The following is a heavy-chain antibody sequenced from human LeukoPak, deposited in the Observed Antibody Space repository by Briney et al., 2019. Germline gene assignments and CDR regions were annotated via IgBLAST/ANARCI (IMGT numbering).Heavy chain of an antibody. J-gene: IGHJ4*02. Sequence: GSLRLSCAASGFTFSSYSMNWVRQAPGKGLEWGSSISSSSSYIYYAGSVKGRFTISRDNAKNSLYLQMNSLRAEDTAVYYCARAVSTTGFDYWGQGTLVTVSS. CDR3: ARAVSTTGFDY. V-gene: IGHV3-21*01. CDR2: ISSSSSYI. CDR1: GFTFSSYS. D-gene: IGHD5/OR15-5a*01.